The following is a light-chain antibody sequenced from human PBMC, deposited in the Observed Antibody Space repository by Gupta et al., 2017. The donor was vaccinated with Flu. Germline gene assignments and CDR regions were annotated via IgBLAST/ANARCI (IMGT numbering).Light chain of an antibody. V-gene: IGLV1-47*01. Sequence: QSVLTQSPSASGTPGQRVTISCSGSSSNIGSNFVYWYQQLPGSAPKLLIYRNTQRPSGVPDRFSVSESGTSASLTISGLRSEDEADYYCAAWDDSLSVVVFGGGTKLTVL. CDR3: AAWDDSLSVVV. CDR2: RNT. J-gene: IGLJ2*01. CDR1: SSNIGSNF.